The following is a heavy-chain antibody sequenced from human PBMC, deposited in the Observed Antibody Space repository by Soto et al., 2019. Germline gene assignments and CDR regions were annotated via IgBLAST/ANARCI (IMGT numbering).Heavy chain of an antibody. CDR3: AIDGDTAMVIYDYYYMDV. V-gene: IGHV1-18*03. CDR1: GYTFTSYG. Sequence: QVQMVQSGAEVKKPGASVKVSCKASGYTFTSYGISWVRQAPGQGLEWMGWISAYNGNTNYAQKLQGRVTMTTDTSTSTAYMELRSLRSDDMAVYYCAIDGDTAMVIYDYYYMDVWGKGTTVTGSS. CDR2: ISAYNGNT. J-gene: IGHJ6*03. D-gene: IGHD5-18*01.